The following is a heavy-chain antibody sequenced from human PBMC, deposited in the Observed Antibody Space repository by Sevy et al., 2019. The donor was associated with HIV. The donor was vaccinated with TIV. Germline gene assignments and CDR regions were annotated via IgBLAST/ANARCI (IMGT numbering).Heavy chain of an antibody. Sequence: SETLSLTCTLSGASMSGYWSWIRQPPGKGLEWIGYIYDTGDTNFNPSLKSRVTISQDTSKTQFSLSLSSVNTADTAVYYCARGRSNFRYWSQGTLVTVSS. CDR2: IYDTGDT. V-gene: IGHV4-59*13. CDR1: GASMSGY. CDR3: ARGRSNFRY. J-gene: IGHJ4*02. D-gene: IGHD1-1*01.